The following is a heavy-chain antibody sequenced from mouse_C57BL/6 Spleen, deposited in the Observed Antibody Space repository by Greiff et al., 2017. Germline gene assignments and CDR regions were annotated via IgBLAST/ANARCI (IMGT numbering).Heavy chain of an antibody. CDR1: GYTFTSYG. CDR3: ARWGNYEDYFDY. CDR2: IYPRSGNT. J-gene: IGHJ2*01. Sequence: VQLQQSGAELARPGASVKLSCKASGYTFTSYGISWVKQRTGPGLEWIGEIYPRSGNTYYNEKFKGKATLTADKSSSTAYMELRSLTSEDSAVYFCARWGNYEDYFDYWGQGTTLTVSS. V-gene: IGHV1-81*01. D-gene: IGHD2-1*01.